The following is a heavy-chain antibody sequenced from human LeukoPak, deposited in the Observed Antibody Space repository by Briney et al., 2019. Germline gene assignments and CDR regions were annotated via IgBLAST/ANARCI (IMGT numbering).Heavy chain of an antibody. D-gene: IGHD4-11*01. CDR2: IYYSGST. CDR1: GGSISSSSYY. J-gene: IGHJ6*03. V-gene: IGHV4-61*05. CDR3: ARVTTSYYYYMDV. Sequence: SETLSLTCTVSGGSISSSSYYWGWIRQPPGKGLEWIGYIYYSGSTNYNPSLKSRVTISVDTSKNQFSLKLSSVTAADTAVYYCARVTTSYYYYMDVWGKGTTVTVSS.